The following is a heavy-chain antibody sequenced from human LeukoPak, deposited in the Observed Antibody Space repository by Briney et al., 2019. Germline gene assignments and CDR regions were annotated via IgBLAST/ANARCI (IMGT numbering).Heavy chain of an antibody. Sequence: TGGSLRLSCAASGFTFDDYAMHWVRQPPGKGLQWVSLISWDGGSTYYADSVKGRFTISRDNSKNSLYLQMNSLRAEDTALYYCAIDYSVRGFYGLDYWGQGTLVTVSS. CDR1: GFTFDDYA. D-gene: IGHD3-10*01. CDR3: AIDYSVRGFYGLDY. V-gene: IGHV3-43D*03. J-gene: IGHJ4*02. CDR2: ISWDGGST.